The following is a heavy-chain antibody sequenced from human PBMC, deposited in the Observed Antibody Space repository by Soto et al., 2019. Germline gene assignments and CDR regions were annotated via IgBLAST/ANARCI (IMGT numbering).Heavy chain of an antibody. V-gene: IGHV3-74*01. D-gene: IGHD3-10*01. Sequence: EVQLVESGGGLVQPGGSLRLSCAASGFTFSTYWMHWVRQAPGKGLVWVSRINTDGSSTNYADSVRGRFTISRDNAKNTMHLQMNSLRAEDTAVYYCARGVLYHYSGMDVWGQGTTVTVSS. J-gene: IGHJ6*02. CDR1: GFTFSTYW. CDR3: ARGVLYHYSGMDV. CDR2: INTDGSST.